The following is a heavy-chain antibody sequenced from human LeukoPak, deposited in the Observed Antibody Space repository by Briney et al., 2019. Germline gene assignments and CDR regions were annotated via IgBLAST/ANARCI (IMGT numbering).Heavy chain of an antibody. CDR1: GFIFSNAR. Sequence: GGSLRLSCAGFGFIFSNARMSWVRQAPGKGLEWVGRIKSKANGETIDYAAPVRGRFTISRDDSKNMVYLQVNSLKTEDTAVYYCTTFLGVAAAGNWGQGTLVIVSS. V-gene: IGHV3-15*01. J-gene: IGHJ4*02. CDR3: TTFLGVAAAGN. CDR2: IKSKANGETI. D-gene: IGHD6-13*01.